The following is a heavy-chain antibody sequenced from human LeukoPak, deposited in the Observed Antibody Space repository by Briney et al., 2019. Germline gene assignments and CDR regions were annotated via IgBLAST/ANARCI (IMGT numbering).Heavy chain of an antibody. CDR2: ISWNSGSI. Sequence: PGGSLRLSCAASGFTFDDYAMHWVRQAPGQGLEWVSGISWNSGSIGYADSVKGRFTISRDNSKNTLYLQMNSLRAEDTAVYYCAKQMVRGVPTFDYWGQGTLVTVSS. D-gene: IGHD3-10*01. V-gene: IGHV3-9*01. J-gene: IGHJ4*02. CDR1: GFTFDDYA. CDR3: AKQMVRGVPTFDY.